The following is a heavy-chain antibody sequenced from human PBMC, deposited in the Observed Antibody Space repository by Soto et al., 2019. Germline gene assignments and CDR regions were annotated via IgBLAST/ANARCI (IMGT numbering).Heavy chain of an antibody. J-gene: IGHJ5*02. Sequence: QVQLVQSGAEVKKPGASVKVSCKSSGYSFSTYGIIWVRQAPGQGLEWMGWISAYNGDTNDAQKFQDRISLSTDTSTSTAYMELRSLRAHDTAMYYCAGSFSSRSRSVTGARRDHWFDPWGQGTLVTVSS. CDR3: AGSFSSRSRSVTGARRDHWFDP. CDR2: ISAYNGDT. CDR1: GYSFSTYG. D-gene: IGHD2-21*02. V-gene: IGHV1-18*04.